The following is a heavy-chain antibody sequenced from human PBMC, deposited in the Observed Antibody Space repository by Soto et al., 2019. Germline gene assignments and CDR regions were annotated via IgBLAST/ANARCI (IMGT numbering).Heavy chain of an antibody. CDR1: GFTFRPYA. J-gene: IGHJ6*02. CDR3: ARARGDFWSGYSLNYGMDV. CDR2: ISYDGRSK. Sequence: GGSLRLSCAASGFTFRPYAMHWVRQAPGKGLEWVSVISYDGRSKYYAESVKGRFTISRDNSKNTLHLQMSSLRSEDTAVYYCARARGDFWSGYSLNYGMDVWGQGTTVTVSS. D-gene: IGHD3-3*01. V-gene: IGHV3-30*04.